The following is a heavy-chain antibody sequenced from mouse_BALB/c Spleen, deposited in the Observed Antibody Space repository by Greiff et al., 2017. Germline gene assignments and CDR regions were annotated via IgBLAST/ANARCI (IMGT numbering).Heavy chain of an antibody. Sequence: VKLQQPGAELVMPGASVKMSCKASGYTFTDYWMHWVKQRPGQGLEWIGAIDTSDSYTSYNQKFKGKATLTVDESSSTAYMQLSSLTSEDSAVYYCARDSWFAYWGQGTLVTVSA. V-gene: IGHV1-69*01. CDR1: GYTFTDYW. CDR3: ARDSWFAY. CDR2: IDTSDSYT. J-gene: IGHJ3*01.